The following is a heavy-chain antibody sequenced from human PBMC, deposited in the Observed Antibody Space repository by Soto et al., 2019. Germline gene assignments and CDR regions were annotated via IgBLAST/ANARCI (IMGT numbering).Heavy chain of an antibody. CDR2: ISYDDVNK. CDR3: ARSPQPTRGIHWYFDF. D-gene: IGHD2-2*01. CDR1: GFTFNTYG. J-gene: IGHJ2*01. V-gene: IGHV3-30*03. Sequence: QVQLVESGGGVVQPGRSLGLSCAASGFTFNTYGMHWVRQAPGKGLEWVAAISYDDVNKYYADSVKGRFTISRDNSKNTLYGQMNSLKPEDTAVYYCARSPQPTRGIHWYFDFWGRGILVAVSS.